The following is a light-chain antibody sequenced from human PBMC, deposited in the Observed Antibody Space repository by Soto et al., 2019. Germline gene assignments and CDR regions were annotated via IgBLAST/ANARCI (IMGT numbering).Light chain of an antibody. Sequence: EIVLTQSPGTLSLSPGERATLSCRASQSVSSSYLAWYQQKPGQAPRLLIYDTSDRATGIPDRFSASGSGTAFTLTISRLEPEDCAVYYCQHYGTSALFGPGTKVDIK. J-gene: IGKJ3*01. CDR2: DTS. CDR1: QSVSSSY. CDR3: QHYGTSAL. V-gene: IGKV3-20*01.